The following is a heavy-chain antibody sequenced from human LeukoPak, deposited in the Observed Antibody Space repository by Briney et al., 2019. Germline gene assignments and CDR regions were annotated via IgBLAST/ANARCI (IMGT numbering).Heavy chain of an antibody. CDR2: IYHSGST. CDR1: GGSISSSSYY. V-gene: IGHV4-39*07. J-gene: IGHJ1*01. CDR3: ARYVRGDFQH. Sequence: SETLSLTCTVSGGSISSSSYYWGWIRQPPGKGLEWIGSIYHSGSTYYNPSLKSRVTISVDTSKNQFSLKLSSVTAADTAVYYCARYVRGDFQHWGQGTLVTVSS. D-gene: IGHD3-16*01.